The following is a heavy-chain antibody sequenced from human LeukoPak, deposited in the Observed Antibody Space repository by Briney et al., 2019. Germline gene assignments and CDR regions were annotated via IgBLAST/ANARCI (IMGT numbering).Heavy chain of an antibody. CDR1: GFTFSSYG. CDR3: ANGNSSSWYPLGYFQH. Sequence: GGSLRLTCAASGFTFSSYGMHWVRQAPGKGLEWVAFIRYDGSNKYYADSVKGRFTISRDNSKNTLYLQMNSLRAEDTAAYYCANGNSSSWYPLGYFQHWGQGTLVTVSS. CDR2: IRYDGSNK. D-gene: IGHD6-13*01. V-gene: IGHV3-30*02. J-gene: IGHJ1*01.